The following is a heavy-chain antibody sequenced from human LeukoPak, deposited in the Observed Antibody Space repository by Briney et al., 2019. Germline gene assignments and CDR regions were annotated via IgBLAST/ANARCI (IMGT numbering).Heavy chain of an antibody. CDR2: INPNSGAT. CDR1: GYTFTGYY. CDR3: ARERGGYFDY. V-gene: IGHV1-2*06. D-gene: IGHD2-15*01. Sequence: ASVKVSCKASGYTFTGYYIHWVRQAPGQGLEWMGRINPNSGATNYAQKFQGRVTITADESTSTAYMELSSLRSEDTAVYYCARERGGYFDYWGQGTLVTVSS. J-gene: IGHJ4*02.